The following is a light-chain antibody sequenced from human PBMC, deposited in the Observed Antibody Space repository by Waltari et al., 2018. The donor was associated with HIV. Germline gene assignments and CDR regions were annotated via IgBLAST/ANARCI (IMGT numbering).Light chain of an antibody. CDR1: TSNIGITC. Sequence: QSVLTQPPSASGTPGQRVTLYCSRTTSNIGITCVYWYQQLTGTAPKLLIYWDNQRPSGVPGRFSGSKSVTSASLAISGLRSEDEADYYCAAWDDSLSGRVFGGGTNLTVL. V-gene: IGLV1-47*01. CDR3: AAWDDSLSGRV. CDR2: WDN. J-gene: IGLJ3*02.